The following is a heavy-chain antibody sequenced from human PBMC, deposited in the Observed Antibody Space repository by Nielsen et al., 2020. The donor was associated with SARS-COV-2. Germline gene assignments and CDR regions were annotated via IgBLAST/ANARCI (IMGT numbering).Heavy chain of an antibody. CDR1: GFTFSSYS. CDR3: ARGYSSGWYVGDY. D-gene: IGHD6-19*01. CDR2: ISSSSSYI. J-gene: IGHJ4*02. Sequence: GGSLRPSCAASGFTFSSYSMNWVRQAPGKGLEWVSSISSSSSYIYYADSVKGRFTISRDNAKNSLYLQMNSLRAEDTAVYYCARGYSSGWYVGDYWGQGTLVTVSS. V-gene: IGHV3-21*01.